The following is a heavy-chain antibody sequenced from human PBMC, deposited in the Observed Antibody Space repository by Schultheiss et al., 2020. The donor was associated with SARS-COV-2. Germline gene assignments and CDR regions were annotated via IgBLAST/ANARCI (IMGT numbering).Heavy chain of an antibody. V-gene: IGHV3-15*01. CDR3: AGRGPTKKNAFDI. J-gene: IGHJ3*02. CDR1: GFTFSNAW. CDR2: IKSKTDGGTT. Sequence: GGSLRLSCAASGFTFSNAWMSWVRQAPGKGLEWVGRIKSKTDGGTTDYAAPVKGRFTISRDNAKNSLYLQMNSLRAEDTAVYYCAGRGPTKKNAFDIWGQGTMVTVSS. D-gene: IGHD1-14*01.